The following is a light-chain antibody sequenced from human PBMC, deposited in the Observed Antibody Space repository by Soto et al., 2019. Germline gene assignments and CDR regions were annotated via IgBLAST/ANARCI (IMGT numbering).Light chain of an antibody. J-gene: IGKJ5*01. CDR3: QHRDNCHVT. Sequence: EIVLTQSPATLSLSPGERATLSCRASQDINAYLAWYQQKPGQAPRLLIYDASNRATGIPARFSGSGPGTDFTLTISSLEPDDVAVYYCQHRDNCHVTFGRGTRLESK. V-gene: IGKV3D-11*01. CDR2: DAS. CDR1: QDINAY.